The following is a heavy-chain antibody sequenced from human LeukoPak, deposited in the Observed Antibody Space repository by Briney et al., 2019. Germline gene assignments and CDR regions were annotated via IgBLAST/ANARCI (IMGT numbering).Heavy chain of an antibody. CDR1: GGSISSGGYS. CDR3: ARGLGVTPDAGFDY. V-gene: IGHV4-30-2*01. D-gene: IGHD4-23*01. Sequence: PSETLSLTCAVSGGSISSGGYSWSWIRQPPGKGLEWIGYIYHSGSTYYHPSLKSRVTISVDRSKNQFSLKLSSVTAADTAVYYCARGLGVTPDAGFDYWGQGTLVTVSS. CDR2: IYHSGST. J-gene: IGHJ4*02.